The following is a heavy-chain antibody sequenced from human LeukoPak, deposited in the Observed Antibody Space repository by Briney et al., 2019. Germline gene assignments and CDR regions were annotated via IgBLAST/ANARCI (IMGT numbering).Heavy chain of an antibody. CDR3: ARDQYAGYDPYYFDY. CDR1: GFTFGAYA. V-gene: IGHV3-49*04. J-gene: IGHJ4*02. D-gene: IGHD2-2*01. CDR2: IRSRTYGGTT. Sequence: GSLSLSCTASGFTFGAYAMTWVRQAPGKGLEGVSFIRSRTYGGTTEYAASVKGRFTISRDDSKSIAYLQMNSLKTEDTAVYYCARDQYAGYDPYYFDYWGQGTLVTVSS.